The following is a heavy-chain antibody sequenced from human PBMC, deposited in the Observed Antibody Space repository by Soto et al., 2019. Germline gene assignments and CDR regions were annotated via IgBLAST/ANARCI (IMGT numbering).Heavy chain of an antibody. CDR2: IYYSGST. J-gene: IGHJ6*02. V-gene: IGHV4-31*03. CDR1: GGSISSGGYY. Sequence: SETLSLTCTVSGGSISSGGYYWSWIRQHPGKGLEWIGYIYYSGSTYYNPSLKSRVTTSVDTSKNQFSLKLSSVTAADTAVYYCARDDYSSSSRGGMNVWGQGTTVTVS. D-gene: IGHD6-13*01. CDR3: ARDDYSSSSRGGMNV.